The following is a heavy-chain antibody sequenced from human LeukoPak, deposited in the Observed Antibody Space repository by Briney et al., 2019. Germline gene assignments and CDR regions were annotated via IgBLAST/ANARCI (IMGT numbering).Heavy chain of an antibody. D-gene: IGHD3-22*01. Sequence: GASVKVSCKASGGIFSRYAISWVRQAPGQGLEWMGRIIPILGIANYAQKFQGRVTITADKSTSTAYMELSSLRSEDTAVYYCARDQARYYDSSGYYLDAFDIWGQGTMVTVSS. J-gene: IGHJ3*02. CDR1: GGIFSRYA. CDR3: ARDQARYYDSSGYYLDAFDI. V-gene: IGHV1-69*04. CDR2: IIPILGIA.